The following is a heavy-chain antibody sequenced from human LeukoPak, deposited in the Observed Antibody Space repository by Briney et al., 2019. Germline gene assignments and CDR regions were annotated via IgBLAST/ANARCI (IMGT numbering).Heavy chain of an antibody. CDR1: GLSLSSNN. V-gene: IGHV3-48*04. CDR2: ISAGSGTV. Sequence: PGGSLRLSCVASGLSLSSNNMHWVRQAPGGGLEWLSYISAGSGTVFSADSVKGRFSISRDNARESLFLQMNSLRVDDTAVYYCTKDLGLRRMIWGRGTLVIVSS. D-gene: IGHD1-14*01. J-gene: IGHJ2*01. CDR3: TKDLGLRRMI.